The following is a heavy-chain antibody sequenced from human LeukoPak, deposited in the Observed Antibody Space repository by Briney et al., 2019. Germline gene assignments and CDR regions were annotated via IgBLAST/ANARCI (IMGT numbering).Heavy chain of an antibody. V-gene: IGHV3-53*01. CDR1: GFTVSSNY. CDR3: ARGGRSTYDWSPDY. J-gene: IGHJ4*02. CDR2: IYSGGST. Sequence: QPGGSLRLSCAASGFTVSSNYMSWVRQAPGKGLEWVSVIYSGGSTYYADSVKGRFTISRDNARNSLYLQMNSLRAEDTAVYYCARGGRSTYDWSPDYWGQGTLVTVSS. D-gene: IGHD3-9*01.